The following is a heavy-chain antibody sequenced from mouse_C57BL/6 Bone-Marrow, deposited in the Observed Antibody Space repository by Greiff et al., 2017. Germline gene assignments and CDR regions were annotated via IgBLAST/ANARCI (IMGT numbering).Heavy chain of an antibody. CDR1: GFSLTSSG. J-gene: IGHJ2*01. CDR2: IWSGGST. V-gene: IGHV2-2*01. Sequence: QVQLKESGPGLVQPSQSLSITCTVSGFSLTSSGVHWVRQSPGKGLEWLGVIWSGGSTDYNAAFISRLSISKDNSKSQVFFKMNSLQADDTAIYYCASPRWLLVDYWGQGTTLTVSS. CDR3: ASPRWLLVDY. D-gene: IGHD2-3*01.